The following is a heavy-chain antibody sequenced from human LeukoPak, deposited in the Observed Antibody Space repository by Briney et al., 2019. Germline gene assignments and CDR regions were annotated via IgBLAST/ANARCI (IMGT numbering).Heavy chain of an antibody. D-gene: IGHD2-2*01. J-gene: IGHJ4*02. CDR3: ARPPYCSSTSCHGAGFDC. V-gene: IGHV4-34*01. Sequence: PSETLSLTCAVYGGSFSGYYWSWIRQPPGKGLEWIGEINHSGGTNYNPSLKSRVTISVDTSKNQFSLKLSSVTAADTAVYYCARPPYCSSTSCHGAGFDCWGQGTLVTVSS. CDR1: GGSFSGYY. CDR2: INHSGGT.